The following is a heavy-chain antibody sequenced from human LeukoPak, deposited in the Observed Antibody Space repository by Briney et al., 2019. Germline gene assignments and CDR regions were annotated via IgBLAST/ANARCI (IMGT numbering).Heavy chain of an antibody. CDR1: GGSFSGYY. J-gene: IGHJ5*02. Sequence: SETLSLTCAVYGGSFSGYYWSWIRQPPGKGLEWIGEINHSGSTNYNPSLKSRVTMSVDTSKNQFSLKLSSVTAADTAVYYCARDVYYYGSGSYYWFDPWGQGTLVTVSS. V-gene: IGHV4-34*01. CDR2: INHSGST. CDR3: ARDVYYYGSGSYYWFDP. D-gene: IGHD3-10*01.